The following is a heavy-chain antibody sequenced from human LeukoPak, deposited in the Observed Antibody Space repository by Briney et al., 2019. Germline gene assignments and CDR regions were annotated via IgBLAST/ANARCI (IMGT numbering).Heavy chain of an antibody. CDR3: ARKSGYARDY. CDR2: INHSGSTT. Sequence: SETLSLTFAVYGESFSGYYWNWIRQPPGKGLEWIGEINHSGSTTNHNPSLKSRVTMSVDTSKNQFSLKMTSVTAADTAVYYCARKSGYARDYWGQGTLVIVSS. CDR1: GESFSGYY. D-gene: IGHD5-12*01. J-gene: IGHJ4*02. V-gene: IGHV4-34*01.